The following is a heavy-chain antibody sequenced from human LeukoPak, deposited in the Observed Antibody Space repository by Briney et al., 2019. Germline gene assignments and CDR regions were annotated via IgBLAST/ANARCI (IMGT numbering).Heavy chain of an antibody. V-gene: IGHV3-23*01. CDR1: TFTFYYFA. CDR3: AKAPLTQAAATLDY. Sequence: AVTLSLYSAASTFTFYYFAMMWEPPAPGHGWEWWIDIRGSGGSTYYADSVKGRFTISRDNSKNTLYLQMNSLRAEDTAVYYCAKAPLTQAAATLDYWGQGTLVTVSS. CDR2: IRGSGGST. D-gene: IGHD6-13*01. J-gene: IGHJ4*02.